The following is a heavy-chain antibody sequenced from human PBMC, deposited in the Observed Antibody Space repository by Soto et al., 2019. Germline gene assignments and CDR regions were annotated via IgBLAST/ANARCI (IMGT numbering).Heavy chain of an antibody. D-gene: IGHD3-22*01. CDR3: AKDTYYHDSSGYYIFEF. CDR2: ISWSGNNM. Sequence: PGGSLRLSCAASGFTFSSYAMSWVRQTPGKGLEWVSGISWSGNNMDYRDSVKGRFTISRDNAKNSLYLQMNSLIVEDTAVYFCAKDTYYHDSSGYYIFEFWGQGTLVTVSS. V-gene: IGHV3-23*01. J-gene: IGHJ4*02. CDR1: GFTFSSYA.